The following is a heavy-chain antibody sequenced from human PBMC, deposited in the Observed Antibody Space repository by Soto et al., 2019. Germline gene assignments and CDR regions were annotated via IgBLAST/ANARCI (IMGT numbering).Heavy chain of an antibody. Sequence: ASVKVSCKVSGYTLTELSMHWVRQAPGKGLEWMGGFDPEDGETIYAQKFQGRVTMTEDTSTDTAYMELSSLRSEDTAVYYCATVRYYYDSSGYQVYRWFDPWGQGTLVTV. CDR2: FDPEDGET. J-gene: IGHJ5*02. CDR3: ATVRYYYDSSGYQVYRWFDP. CDR1: GYTLTELS. D-gene: IGHD3-22*01. V-gene: IGHV1-24*01.